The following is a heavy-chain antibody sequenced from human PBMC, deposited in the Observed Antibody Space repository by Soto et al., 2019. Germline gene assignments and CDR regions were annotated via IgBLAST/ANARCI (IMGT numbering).Heavy chain of an antibody. CDR1: GGTFSSYA. J-gene: IGHJ6*04. Sequence: QVQLVQSGAEVKKPGSSVKVSCKASGGTFSSYAISWVRQAPGQGREWMGGIIPIFGTANYAQKFQGRVTITADESTSTAYRELRRLRAEDTAVYYCARVVLEPSGPYYYYYSMDAGGEGTTVTVSS. V-gene: IGHV1-69*01. CDR3: ARVVLEPSGPYYYYYSMDA. CDR2: IIPIFGTA. D-gene: IGHD2-8*02.